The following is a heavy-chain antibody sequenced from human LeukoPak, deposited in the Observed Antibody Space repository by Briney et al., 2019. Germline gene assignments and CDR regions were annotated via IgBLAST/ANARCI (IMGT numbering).Heavy chain of an antibody. V-gene: IGHV3-7*01. D-gene: IGHD4-17*01. J-gene: IGHJ4*02. CDR1: GFTFSSFW. CDR2: INQGGGEK. CDR3: ARDFSVTTSFTDRAY. Sequence: GGSLRLSCATSGFTFSSFWMSWVRQAPGKGLEWVANINQGGGEKNYVDSVKGRFTISRDSAKSSLYLQMNSLRAEDTAVYYCARDFSVTTSFTDRAYWSQGTLVTVSS.